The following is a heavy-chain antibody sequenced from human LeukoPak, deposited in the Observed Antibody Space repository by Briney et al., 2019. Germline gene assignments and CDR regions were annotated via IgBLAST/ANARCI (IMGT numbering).Heavy chain of an antibody. J-gene: IGHJ3*02. V-gene: IGHV3-23*01. CDR2: ISGGADST. Sequence: GGSLRLSCAASGFIFSSYAMTWVRQAPGKGLEWVSGISGGADSTYYADSVKGRFTISRDNSKNTLYLQMNSLGAEDTAVYYCAKDDYINYAGPYAIWGQGTMATVSS. D-gene: IGHD4-11*01. CDR1: GFIFSSYA. CDR3: AKDDYINYAGPYAI.